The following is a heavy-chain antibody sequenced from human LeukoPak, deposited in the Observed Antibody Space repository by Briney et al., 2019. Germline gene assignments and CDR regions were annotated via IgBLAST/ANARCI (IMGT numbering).Heavy chain of an antibody. CDR2: ISGSGGST. CDR1: GFTFSSYA. Sequence: GGSLRLSCAASGFTFSSYAMSWVRQAPGKGLEWVSAISGSGGSTYYADSVKGRFTISRDNSKNTLYLQMNSLRAEDTAVYYCAKHSAGSYRDYYYYMDVWGKGTTVTVSS. J-gene: IGHJ6*03. V-gene: IGHV3-23*01. D-gene: IGHD1-26*01. CDR3: AKHSAGSYRDYYYYMDV.